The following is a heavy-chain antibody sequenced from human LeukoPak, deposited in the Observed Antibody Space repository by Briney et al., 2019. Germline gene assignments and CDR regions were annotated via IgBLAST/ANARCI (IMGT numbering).Heavy chain of an antibody. CDR3: ARAYYYGSGSYGLDY. Sequence: SETLSLTCTVSGGSISSYYWSWIRQPPGKGLEWIGYIYSSGSTNYNPSLKSRLTISVDASKNQFSLKLTSVTAADTAVYYCARAYYYGSGSYGLDYWGQGTPVTVSS. CDR1: GGSISSYY. CDR2: IYSSGST. J-gene: IGHJ4*02. V-gene: IGHV4-59*01. D-gene: IGHD3-10*01.